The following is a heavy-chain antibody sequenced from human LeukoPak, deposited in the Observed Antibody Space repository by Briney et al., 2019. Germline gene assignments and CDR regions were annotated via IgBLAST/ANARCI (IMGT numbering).Heavy chain of an antibody. CDR2: INSSGGST. CDR1: GYPFTNYY. Sequence: ASVKVSCKASGYPFTNYYMHWVRQAPGQGLEWMGIINSSGGSTSCTQKFQGRVTMTSDTSTSTVYMELSSLRSEDTAVYYCATQLRLGELSSLFDHWGQGTLVTVSP. J-gene: IGHJ4*02. D-gene: IGHD3-16*02. CDR3: ATQLRLGELSSLFDH. V-gene: IGHV1-46*03.